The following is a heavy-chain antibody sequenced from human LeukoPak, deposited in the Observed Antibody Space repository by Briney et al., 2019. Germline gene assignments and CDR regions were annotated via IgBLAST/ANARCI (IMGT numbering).Heavy chain of an antibody. CDR3: ARQRDYYDTSGYDYFDN. Sequence: SETLSLTCTVSGYSISSGYYWGWIRQPPGKGLEWIGSIYHSGSTYYNPSLKSRVTISVDTSKNQFSLKLSSVTAADTAVYYCARQRDYYDTSGYDYFDNWGQGTLVSVSS. D-gene: IGHD3-22*01. CDR2: IYHSGST. CDR1: GYSISSGYY. J-gene: IGHJ4*02. V-gene: IGHV4-38-2*02.